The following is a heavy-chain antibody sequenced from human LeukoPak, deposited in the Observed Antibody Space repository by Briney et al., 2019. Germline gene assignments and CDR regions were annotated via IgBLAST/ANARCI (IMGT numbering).Heavy chain of an antibody. J-gene: IGHJ4*02. V-gene: IGHV1-18*01. Sequence: ASVKVSCKASGYTFTSYGISWVRQAPGQGLEWMGTINPSNSYTNYAQNFQGRVTMTRDTSTSTVYMELSSLRSEDTAVYYCARAYTYGLGYWGQGIPVTVSS. CDR1: GYTFTSYG. CDR3: ARAYTYGLGY. CDR2: INPSNSYT. D-gene: IGHD3-10*01.